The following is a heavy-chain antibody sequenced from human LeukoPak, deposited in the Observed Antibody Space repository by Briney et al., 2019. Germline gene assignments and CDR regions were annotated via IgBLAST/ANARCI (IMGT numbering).Heavy chain of an antibody. CDR3: ARDSDHVRDY. Sequence: GGSLRLSCAASGFTFSSYSMNWVRQAPGKGLEWLANIKQDGSEKYYVDYVKGRFTISRDNAKNSLYLQMNSLRAEDTAVYYCARDSDHVRDYWGQGTLVTVSS. D-gene: IGHD3-10*01. CDR2: IKQDGSEK. CDR1: GFTFSSYS. J-gene: IGHJ4*02. V-gene: IGHV3-7*01.